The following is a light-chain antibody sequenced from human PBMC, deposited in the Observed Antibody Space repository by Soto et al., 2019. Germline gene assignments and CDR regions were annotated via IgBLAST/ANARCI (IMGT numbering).Light chain of an antibody. Sequence: ESVLTQSPGTLSLSPGERATLSCRASQSVSSSYLAWYQQKPGQAPRLLIYGASSRATGIPDRLSGSGSGTDFTLTISRVEPEDFAVYYCHQYGSSPWTFGQGTKVDIK. CDR1: QSVSSSY. V-gene: IGKV3-20*01. CDR3: HQYGSSPWT. CDR2: GAS. J-gene: IGKJ1*01.